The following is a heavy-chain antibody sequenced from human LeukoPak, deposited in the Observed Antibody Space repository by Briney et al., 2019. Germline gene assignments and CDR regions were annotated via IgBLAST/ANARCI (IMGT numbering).Heavy chain of an antibody. CDR1: GYTFSMYW. CDR2: IKQGGSQK. Sequence: GGSLRLSCVASGYTFSMYWMTWFRQAPGKGLEWVANIKQGGSQKNYVDSVKGRFSISRDNAKKSLYLQMNSLRDEDTAVYYCARGGTYDIWGAGTRVTVS. J-gene: IGHJ3*02. CDR3: ARGGTYDI. V-gene: IGHV3-7*01.